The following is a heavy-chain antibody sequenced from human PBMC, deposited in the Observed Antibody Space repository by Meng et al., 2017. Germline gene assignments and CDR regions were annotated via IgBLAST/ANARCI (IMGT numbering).Heavy chain of an antibody. V-gene: IGHV1-2*06. D-gene: IGHD6-13*01. CDR2: IDPKNGDT. CDR1: GSNFPDHY. Sequence: QPGAGATTPVASLKFSCKPSGSNFPDHYLHLVRQAPGQGLEWMGRIDPKNGDTHYAQKFQGRVTMTGDTSISTAYMDLSGLRSDDTAVYYCARDEDISAAGKLFGDYWGQGTLVTVSS. J-gene: IGHJ4*02. CDR3: ARDEDISAAGKLFGDY.